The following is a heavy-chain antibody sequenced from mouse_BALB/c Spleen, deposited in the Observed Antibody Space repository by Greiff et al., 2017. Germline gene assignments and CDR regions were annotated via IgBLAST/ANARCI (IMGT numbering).Heavy chain of an antibody. D-gene: IGHD1-1*01. V-gene: IGHV5-12-2*01. CDR2: ISNGGGST. CDR3: ARRVITTVVATRYWYFDV. Sequence: EVKVEESGGGLVQPGGSLKLSCAASGFTFSSYTMSWVRQTPEKRLEWVAYISNGGGSTYYPDTVKGRFTISRDNAKNTLYLQMSSLKSEDTAMYYCARRVITTVVATRYWYFDVWGAGTTVTVSS. CDR1: GFTFSSYT. J-gene: IGHJ1*01.